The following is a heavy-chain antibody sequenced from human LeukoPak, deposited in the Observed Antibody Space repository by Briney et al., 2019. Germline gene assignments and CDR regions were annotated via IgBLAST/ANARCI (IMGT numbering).Heavy chain of an antibody. V-gene: IGHV3-20*04. J-gene: IGHJ4*02. CDR1: GFTVSSNY. CDR3: ARGAGDYDPFDY. Sequence: GGSLRLSCAASGFTVSSNYMSWVRQAPGKGLEWVSGINWNGGSTGYADSVKGRFTISRDNAKNSLYLQMNSLRAEETALYYCARGAGDYDPFDYWGQGTLVTVSS. CDR2: INWNGGST. D-gene: IGHD3-16*01.